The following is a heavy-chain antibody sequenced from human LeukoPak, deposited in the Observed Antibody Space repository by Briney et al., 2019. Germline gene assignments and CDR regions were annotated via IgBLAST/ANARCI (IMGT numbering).Heavy chain of an antibody. J-gene: IGHJ5*02. CDR2: IYCSGST. V-gene: IGHV4-59*01. D-gene: IGHD3-10*01. CDR3: ARVRVAPRITMVRGVITGWFDP. Sequence: PSETLSLTCTVSGGSISSYYWSWIRQPPGKGLEWIGYIYCSGSTNYNPSLKSRVTISVDTSKNQFSLKLSSVTAADTAVYYCARVRVAPRITMVRGVITGWFDPWGQGTLVTVSS. CDR1: GGSISSYY.